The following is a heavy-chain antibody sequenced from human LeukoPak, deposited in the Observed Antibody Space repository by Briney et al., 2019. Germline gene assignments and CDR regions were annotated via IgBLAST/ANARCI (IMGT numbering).Heavy chain of an antibody. CDR2: IYHSGST. Sequence: SETLSLTCTVSGYSISSGYYWGWIRQPPGKGLEWIGSIYHSGSTYYNPSLKSRVTISVDTSKNQFSLKLSSVTAADTAVYYCARAPLRIAAAGTRYYYYCMDVWGKGTTVTVSS. D-gene: IGHD6-13*01. CDR1: GYSISSGYY. V-gene: IGHV4-38-2*02. CDR3: ARAPLRIAAAGTRYYYYCMDV. J-gene: IGHJ6*03.